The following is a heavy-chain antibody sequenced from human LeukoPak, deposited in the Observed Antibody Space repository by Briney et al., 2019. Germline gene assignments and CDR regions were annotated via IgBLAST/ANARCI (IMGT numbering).Heavy chain of an antibody. CDR3: ARESYMVRGVIGY. CDR1: GFTFRSYW. CDR2: IKQDGSEK. D-gene: IGHD3-10*01. J-gene: IGHJ4*02. Sequence: GGSLRLSCAASGFTFRSYWMSWVRQAPGKGLEWVANIKQDGSEKYYVDSVKGRFTISRDNVKNSLYLQMNSLRAEDTAVYYCARESYMVRGVIGYWGQGTLVTVSS. V-gene: IGHV3-7*01.